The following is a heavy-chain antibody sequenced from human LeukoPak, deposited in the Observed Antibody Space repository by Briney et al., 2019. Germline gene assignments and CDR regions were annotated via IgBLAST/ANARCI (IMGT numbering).Heavy chain of an antibody. V-gene: IGHV4-4*07. CDR3: ARDVVAAPGTWDY. Sequence: ASETLSLTCTVSGDSISNFYWSWIRQPAGKGLEWIGRIYTSGSTNYNPSLKSRVTMSVDTSKNQFSLKLSSVTAADTAVYYCARDVVAAPGTWDYWGQGTLVTVSS. CDR1: GDSISNFY. J-gene: IGHJ4*02. CDR2: IYTSGST. D-gene: IGHD6-13*01.